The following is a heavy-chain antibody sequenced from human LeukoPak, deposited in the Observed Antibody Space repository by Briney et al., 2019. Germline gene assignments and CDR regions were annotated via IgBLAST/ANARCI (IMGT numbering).Heavy chain of an antibody. CDR3: ARRDIVAAGPFDY. Sequence: GASLKISCKCSGYCFTSYWIGGVRPMPGKGLGWGGIIYPGDSDTRYSPSFQGQVTISADKSISTAYLQWSSPKASDTAMYYCARRDIVAAGPFDYWGEGTLVTVSS. J-gene: IGHJ4*02. D-gene: IGHD2-21*01. CDR2: IYPGDSDT. V-gene: IGHV5-51*01. CDR1: GYCFTSYW.